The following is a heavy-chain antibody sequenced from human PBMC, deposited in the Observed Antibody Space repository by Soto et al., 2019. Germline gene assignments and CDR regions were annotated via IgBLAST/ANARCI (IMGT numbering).Heavy chain of an antibody. CDR1: GFTFSSYG. CDR2: ISYDGSNK. V-gene: IGHV3-30*18. D-gene: IGHD4-17*01. CDR3: AKLPDYGDYQSFDY. Sequence: GGSLRLSCAASGFTFSSYGMHWVRQAPGKGLEWVAVISYDGSNKYYADSVKGRFTISRDNSKNTLYLQMNSLRAEDTAVYYCAKLPDYGDYQSFDYWGQGTPVTVSS. J-gene: IGHJ4*02.